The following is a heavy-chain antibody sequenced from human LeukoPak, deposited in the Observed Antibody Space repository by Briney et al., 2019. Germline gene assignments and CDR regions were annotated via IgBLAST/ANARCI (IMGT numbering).Heavy chain of an antibody. J-gene: IGHJ4*02. CDR1: VGSFSGYY. CDR3: ARLGVLLRQSPVVIDY. CDR2: INHSGST. D-gene: IGHD2-15*01. Sequence: SETLSLTCAVYVGSFSGYYWSWIPQPPGKGLEWIGEINHSGSTNYNPSLKSLVTISVDTSKNQFSLRLSSVTAADTAVYYCARLGVLLRQSPVVIDYWGQGTLVTVSS. V-gene: IGHV4-34*01.